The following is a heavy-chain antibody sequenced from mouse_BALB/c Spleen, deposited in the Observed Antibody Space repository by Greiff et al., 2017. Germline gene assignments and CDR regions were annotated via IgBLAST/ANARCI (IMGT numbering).Heavy chain of an antibody. D-gene: IGHD2-1*01. V-gene: IGHV3-6*02. Sequence: EVQLQESGPGLVKPSQSLSLTCSVTGYSITSGYYWNWIRQFPGNKLEWMGYISYDGSNNYNPSLKNRISITRDTSKNQFFLKLNSVTTEDTATYYCARGYYGPFDYWGQGTTLTVSS. CDR2: ISYDGSN. CDR3: ARGYYGPFDY. J-gene: IGHJ2*01. CDR1: GYSITSGYY.